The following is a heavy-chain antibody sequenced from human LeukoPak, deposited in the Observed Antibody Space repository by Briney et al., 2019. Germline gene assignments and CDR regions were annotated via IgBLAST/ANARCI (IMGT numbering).Heavy chain of an antibody. V-gene: IGHV4-34*01. D-gene: IGHD5-24*01. CDR1: GFSFSGYY. Sequence: PSETLSLPCAVYGFSFSGYYWSWIRQPPGKGLEWVGEINHSGSTNYNPSLKNRVTISVDTSKNQFSLKLSSVTAADTAVYYCARGSWMANYFQHWGQGTLVTVSS. CDR2: INHSGST. CDR3: ARGSWMANYFQH. J-gene: IGHJ1*01.